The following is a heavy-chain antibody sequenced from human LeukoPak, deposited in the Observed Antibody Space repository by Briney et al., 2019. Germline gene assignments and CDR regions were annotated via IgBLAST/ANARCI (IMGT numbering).Heavy chain of an antibody. CDR2: ISGSGGNT. CDR1: GFTFSNYA. CDR3: AKASNYYDSSGYYHFDY. V-gene: IGHV3-23*01. J-gene: IGHJ4*02. Sequence: SGGSLRLSCAASGFTFSNYAMNWARQAPGKGLEWVSGISGSGGNTYYADSVKGRFTISRDNSRNTLYLEMNSLRAEDTAVFYCAKASNYYDSSGYYHFDYWGQGTLVTVSS. D-gene: IGHD3-22*01.